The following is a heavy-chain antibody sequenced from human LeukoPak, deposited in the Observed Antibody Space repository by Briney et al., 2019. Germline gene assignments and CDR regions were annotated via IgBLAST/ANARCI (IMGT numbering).Heavy chain of an antibody. CDR1: GFTFSSYA. J-gene: IGHJ4*02. CDR3: ANDTFPGIAAVGTPGY. CDR2: IGGSGGST. Sequence: GGSLRLSCAASGFTFSSYAMSWVRQAPGKGLEWVSAIGGSGGSTYYADSVKGRFTISRDNSKNTLYLQMNSLRAEDTAVYYCANDTFPGIAAVGTPGYWGQGTLVTVSS. V-gene: IGHV3-23*01. D-gene: IGHD6-13*01.